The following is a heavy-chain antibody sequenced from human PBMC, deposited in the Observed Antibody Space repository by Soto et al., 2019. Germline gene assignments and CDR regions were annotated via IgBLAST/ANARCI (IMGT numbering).Heavy chain of an antibody. CDR2: INAGGGNT. CDR1: GYTFSNYA. Sequence: ASVKFSCKASGYTFSNYAMHWLLQAPGQRLEWMGWINAGGGNTKYSQKFQDRISITTDTFARIVYMELSSLTSEDTAVYYCAKNREMVVAATPRWYFDFWGRGTLITVSS. D-gene: IGHD2-15*01. J-gene: IGHJ2*01. V-gene: IGHV1-3*01. CDR3: AKNREMVVAATPRWYFDF.